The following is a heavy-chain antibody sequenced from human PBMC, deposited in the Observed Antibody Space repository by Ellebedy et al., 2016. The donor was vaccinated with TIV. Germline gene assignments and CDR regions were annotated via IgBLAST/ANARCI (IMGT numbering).Heavy chain of an antibody. Sequence: GGSLRLSCVASGFSFSSYGMHWVRQAPGKGLEWAAIISYDGSNKYYGDSVKGRFTISRDNSKNRLYLQMNSLRAEDTAVYYCAKGDTSMVAYYYYGIDIWGQGTTVTVSS. CDR2: ISYDGSNK. CDR3: AKGDTSMVAYYYYGIDI. J-gene: IGHJ6*02. V-gene: IGHV3-30*18. D-gene: IGHD5-18*01. CDR1: GFSFSSYG.